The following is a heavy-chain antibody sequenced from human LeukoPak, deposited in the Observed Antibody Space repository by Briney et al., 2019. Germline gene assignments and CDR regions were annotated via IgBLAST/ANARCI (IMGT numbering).Heavy chain of an antibody. J-gene: IGHJ6*02. Sequence: PGRSLTLSCAASVFTFSTYGMHWVRQAPGKGLGWVAVIWYDGTNEYYADSVKGRVTISRDNSKNTLYLQMNSLRAEDSALYFCARDYGSGRGVEISYYHYGMDVWGQGTTVTVSS. CDR1: VFTFSTYG. V-gene: IGHV3-33*01. CDR3: ARDYGSGRGVEISYYHYGMDV. CDR2: IWYDGTNE. D-gene: IGHD3-10*01.